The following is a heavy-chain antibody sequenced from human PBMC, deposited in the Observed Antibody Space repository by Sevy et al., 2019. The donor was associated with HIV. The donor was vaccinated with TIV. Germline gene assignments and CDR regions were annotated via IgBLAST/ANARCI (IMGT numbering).Heavy chain of an antibody. CDR3: ARDLEFYDYVDYGPACMPDY. J-gene: IGHJ4*02. D-gene: IGHD3-16*01. Sequence: GGSLRLSCAASGFTFSTYGMHWVRQAPGKGLEWVAVMWFDGSNTYYADSVKGRFTISRDIAKNTLHLQMNSLRAEDTAVYYCARDLEFYDYVDYGPACMPDYWGQGTLVTVSS. CDR2: MWFDGSNT. CDR1: GFTFSTYG. V-gene: IGHV3-33*01.